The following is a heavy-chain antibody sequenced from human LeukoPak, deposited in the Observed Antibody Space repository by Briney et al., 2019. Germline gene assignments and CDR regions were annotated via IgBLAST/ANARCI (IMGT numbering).Heavy chain of an antibody. V-gene: IGHV4-34*01. CDR1: GGSFNDYY. CDR3: AREHCSGGSCYSIYYYYYMDV. J-gene: IGHJ6*03. CDR2: INLRGST. D-gene: IGHD2-15*01. Sequence: SETLSLTCAVYGGSFNDYYWNWIRQPPGKGLEWIGEINLRGSTTYNPSLKSRVTISLDESKNQFSLKLSSVTAADTAVYYCAREHCSGGSCYSIYYYYYMDVWGKGTTVTVSS.